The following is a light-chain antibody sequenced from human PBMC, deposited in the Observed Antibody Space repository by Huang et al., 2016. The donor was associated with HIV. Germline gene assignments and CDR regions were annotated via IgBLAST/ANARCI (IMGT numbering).Light chain of an antibody. CDR3: QQLNSYPF. Sequence: IQLTQSPSSLSASVGDRVTITCRASQGISSYLAWYQQKPGKAPKLLIYAASTLQSGVPSRFSGSGSGTDFTLTISSLQPEDCATYYCQQLNSYPFFGGGTKVEIK. J-gene: IGKJ4*01. CDR1: QGISSY. CDR2: AAS. V-gene: IGKV1-9*01.